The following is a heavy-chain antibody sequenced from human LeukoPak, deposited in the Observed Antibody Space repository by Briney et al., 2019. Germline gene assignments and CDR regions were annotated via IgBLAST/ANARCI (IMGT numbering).Heavy chain of an antibody. J-gene: IGHJ4*02. CDR1: GFTFSSYW. V-gene: IGHV3-7*01. CDR2: IKQDRSEK. Sequence: GGSLRLSCAASGFTFSSYWMTWVRQAPEKGLEWVANIKQDRSEKYYVDSVKGRFTISRDNAKISLFLQMNNLRAEDTAVYYCAAHVNDAGNFGYWGQGTLVAVSS. D-gene: IGHD2-8*01. CDR3: AAHVNDAGNFGY.